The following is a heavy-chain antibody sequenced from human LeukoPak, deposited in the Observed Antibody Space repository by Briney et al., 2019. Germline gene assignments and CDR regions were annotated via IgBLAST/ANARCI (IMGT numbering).Heavy chain of an antibody. J-gene: IGHJ1*01. CDR1: GGSITSSSHH. V-gene: IGHV4-39*07. D-gene: IGHD6-19*01. CDR3: ARTAVAGIRYFRH. Sequence: SETLSLTCTVSGGSITSSSHHWGWIRQPPGKGLEWIGEINHSGSTNYNPSLKSRVTISVDTSKNQFSLKLSSVTAADTAVYYCARTAVAGIRYFRHWGQGTLVTVSS. CDR2: INHSGST.